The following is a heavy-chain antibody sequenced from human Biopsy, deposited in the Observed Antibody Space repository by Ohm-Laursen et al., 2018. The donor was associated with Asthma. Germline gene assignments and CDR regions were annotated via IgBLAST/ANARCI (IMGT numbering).Heavy chain of an antibody. D-gene: IGHD2/OR15-2a*01. Sequence: SLRLCCSPSGFMFRSFGMHWVRQAPGKGLEWVEVISYDGNHKFYEDSVKARFTNSRDNPKNTLYLHVNSLSDEDTAVYFCARDRGYFLAHWGQGTLVTVSS. CDR1: GFMFRSFG. V-gene: IGHV3-33*05. J-gene: IGHJ4*02. CDR2: ISYDGNHK. CDR3: ARDRGYFLAH.